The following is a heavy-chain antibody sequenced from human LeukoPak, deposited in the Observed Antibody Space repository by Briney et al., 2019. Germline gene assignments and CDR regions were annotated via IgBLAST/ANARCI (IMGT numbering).Heavy chain of an antibody. Sequence: PSETLSLTCAVYGGSFSGYYWSWIRQPPGKGLEWIGEINHSGSTNYNPSLKSRVTISVDTSKNQFSLKLSSVTAADTAVYYCASQAVARHGFDYWGQGTLVTVSS. J-gene: IGHJ4*02. CDR2: INHSGST. V-gene: IGHV4-34*01. CDR1: GGSFSGYY. CDR3: ASQAVARHGFDY. D-gene: IGHD6-19*01.